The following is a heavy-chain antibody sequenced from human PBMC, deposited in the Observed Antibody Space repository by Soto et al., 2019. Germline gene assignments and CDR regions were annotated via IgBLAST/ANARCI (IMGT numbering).Heavy chain of an antibody. V-gene: IGHV3-11*01. CDR1: GFTFRNYY. CDR2: ITSSGGST. D-gene: IGHD3-16*01. J-gene: IGHJ5*02. CDR3: ARDKYTNYVNYFEL. Sequence: GWSLRLSCAASGFTFRNYYMTWIRQTPGKGLEWISTITSSGGSTYYAASVKGRVTISRDNANNSLYLQMTGLRAEDTALYYCARDKYTNYVNYFELWGQGTLVTVSS.